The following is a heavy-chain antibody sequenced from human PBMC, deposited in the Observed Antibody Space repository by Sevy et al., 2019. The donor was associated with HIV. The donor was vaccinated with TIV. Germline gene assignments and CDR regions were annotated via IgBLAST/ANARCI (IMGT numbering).Heavy chain of an antibody. J-gene: IGHJ4*02. D-gene: IGHD4-17*01. CDR1: GGSISSGDYY. Sequence: SETLSLTCTVSGGSISSGDYYWSWIRQPPGKGLEWIGYIYYSGSTYYNPSLKSRVTISVDTSKNQFSLKLSSVTAADTAVYYCARGLTTVTTGAFLFDYWGQGTLVTVSS. CDR3: ARGLTTVTTGAFLFDY. V-gene: IGHV4-30-4*01. CDR2: IYYSGST.